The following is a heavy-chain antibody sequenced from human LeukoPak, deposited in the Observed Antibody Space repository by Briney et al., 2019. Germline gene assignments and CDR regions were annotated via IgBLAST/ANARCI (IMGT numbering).Heavy chain of an antibody. CDR2: IYSGGST. Sequence: PGGSLRLSCAASGFTVSSNYMSWVRQAPGKGLEWVSVIYSGGSTYYADSVKGRFTISRDNSKNTLYPQMNSLRAEDTAVYYCARDSSSSGGYYYGMDVWGQGTLVTVSS. D-gene: IGHD6-6*01. CDR1: GFTVSSNY. V-gene: IGHV3-66*02. CDR3: ARDSSSSGGYYYGMDV. J-gene: IGHJ6*02.